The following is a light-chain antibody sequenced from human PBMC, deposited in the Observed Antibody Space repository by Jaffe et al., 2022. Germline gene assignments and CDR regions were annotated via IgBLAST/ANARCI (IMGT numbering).Light chain of an antibody. CDR1: QGISTA. CDR2: DAS. V-gene: IGKV1D-13*01. Sequence: AIQLTQSPSSLSASVGDRVTITCRASQGISTALAWYQQKPGKAPTLLIFDASTLESGVPSRFSGSGSGTDFTLTISSLQPEDFATYFCQLFNDEPPFFGGGTKVEIK. J-gene: IGKJ4*01. CDR3: QLFNDEPPF.